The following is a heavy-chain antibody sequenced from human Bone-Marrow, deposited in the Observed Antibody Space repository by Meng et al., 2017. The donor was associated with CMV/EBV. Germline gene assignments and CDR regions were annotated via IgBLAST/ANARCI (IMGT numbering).Heavy chain of an antibody. CDR1: GLTFGDYA. J-gene: IGHJ4*02. CDR3: AKTSGYCSSTSSYGGDLTAYLTGSFY. V-gene: IGHV3-49*04. CDR2: IRSKAYGGTT. Sequence: GGSLRLSCTASGLTFGDYAMSWVRKAPGKGLEWVGLIRSKAYGGTTEYAASVKGRFAISRDDSKNTRNLQMNRLRAEDTAIYYCAKTSGYCSSTSSYGGDLTAYLTGSFYWGQGTLVTVSS. D-gene: IGHD2-2*01.